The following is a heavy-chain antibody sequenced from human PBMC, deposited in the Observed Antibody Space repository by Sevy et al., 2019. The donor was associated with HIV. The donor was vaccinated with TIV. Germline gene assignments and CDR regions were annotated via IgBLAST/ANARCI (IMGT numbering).Heavy chain of an antibody. J-gene: IGHJ4*02. CDR2: ISSSSSYI. CDR1: GFTFSSYS. Sequence: GGFLRLSCAASGFTFSSYSMNWVRQAPGKGLEWVSSISSSSSYIYYADSVKGRFTISRDNAKNSLYLQMNSLRAEDTAVYYCARENGLYGDYVFGLDYWGQGTLVTVSS. V-gene: IGHV3-21*01. CDR3: ARENGLYGDYVFGLDY. D-gene: IGHD4-17*01.